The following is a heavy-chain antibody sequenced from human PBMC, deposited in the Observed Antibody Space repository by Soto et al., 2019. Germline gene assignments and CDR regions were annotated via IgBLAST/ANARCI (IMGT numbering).Heavy chain of an antibody. Sequence: GGSLRLSCATSGFTFSSYWMSWVRQVRGKGLEWVANINQDGTEKYYLASVKGRFTISRDNAKDSLDLQMNALSADDTAVYYCAKAPDGSGREYYCDYWGQGTLVTVSS. V-gene: IGHV3-7*01. CDR3: AKAPDGSGREYYCDY. D-gene: IGHD3-10*01. J-gene: IGHJ4*02. CDR1: GFTFSSYW. CDR2: INQDGTEK.